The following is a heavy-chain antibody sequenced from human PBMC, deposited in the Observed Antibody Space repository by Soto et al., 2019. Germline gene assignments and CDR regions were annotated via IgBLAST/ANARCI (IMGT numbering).Heavy chain of an antibody. Sequence: SETLSLTCAVYGGSFSGYYRRWIRQPPGKGLGWIGEINLSGSTNYNPSLKSRITISLDTSKNQFSLQLTAVTAADTAVYYCSGAAHCSYTSCSRPYSLFDPWGQGTLVTVSS. CDR2: INLSGST. V-gene: IGHV4-34*01. D-gene: IGHD2-2*01. CDR3: SGAAHCSYTSCSRPYSLFDP. CDR1: GGSFSGYY. J-gene: IGHJ5*02.